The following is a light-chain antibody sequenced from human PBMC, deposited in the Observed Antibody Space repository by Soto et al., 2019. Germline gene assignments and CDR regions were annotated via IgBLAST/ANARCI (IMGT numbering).Light chain of an antibody. J-gene: IGLJ1*01. V-gene: IGLV2-23*01. CDR2: EGS. CDR1: SSDVGSYNL. CDR3: CSYAGSSRDV. Sequence: QSALTQPASVCGSPGQSITISCTGTSSDVGSYNLVSWYQQHPGKAPKLMIYEGSKRPSGVSNRFSGSKSGNTASLTISGLQAEDEADYYCCSYAGSSRDVFGTGTKLTVL.